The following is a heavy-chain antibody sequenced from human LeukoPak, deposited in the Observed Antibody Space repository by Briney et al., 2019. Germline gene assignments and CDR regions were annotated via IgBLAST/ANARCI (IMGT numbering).Heavy chain of an antibody. Sequence: PGGYLTFSCAASGFTFSSYALSWVRQAPGKGLEWVSAISGSGGSTYYADYVKGRVTISRDNSKNTLYLQMNSLRAEDTAVYYCAKGEAYYDSSGYFDYWGQGTLVTVSS. CDR2: ISGSGGST. J-gene: IGHJ4*02. CDR3: AKGEAYYDSSGYFDY. D-gene: IGHD3-22*01. CDR1: GFTFSSYA. V-gene: IGHV3-23*01.